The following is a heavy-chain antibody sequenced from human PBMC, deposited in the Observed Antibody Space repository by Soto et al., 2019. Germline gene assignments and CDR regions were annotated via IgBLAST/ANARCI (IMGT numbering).Heavy chain of an antibody. V-gene: IGHV4-39*01. CDR1: GGPIYSSSYS. CDR3: ASGEAVTRYYYYYYGMDV. Sequence: SETLSLTCVVSGGPIYSSSYSWGWIRQAPGKGLGWIGSIYYSGSTYYNPSLKSRVTISVDTSKSQFSLKLTSVTAADTAVYYCASGEAVTRYYYYYYGMDVWGQGTTVTVSS. D-gene: IGHD6-25*01. J-gene: IGHJ6*02. CDR2: IYYSGST.